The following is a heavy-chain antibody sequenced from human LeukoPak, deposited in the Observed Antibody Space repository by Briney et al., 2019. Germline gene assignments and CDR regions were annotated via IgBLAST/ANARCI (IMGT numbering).Heavy chain of an antibody. CDR3: AKTYYYDSSGQAFDI. Sequence: GGSLRLSCAASGSTFSSYAMSWVRQAPGKGLEWVSAISGRGGSTYYADSVKVRFTISRDTSKNTLYLQMNSLRAEDTAVYYCAKTYYYDSSGQAFDIWGQGTMVTVSS. CDR2: ISGRGGST. D-gene: IGHD3-22*01. J-gene: IGHJ3*02. V-gene: IGHV3-23*01. CDR1: GSTFSSYA.